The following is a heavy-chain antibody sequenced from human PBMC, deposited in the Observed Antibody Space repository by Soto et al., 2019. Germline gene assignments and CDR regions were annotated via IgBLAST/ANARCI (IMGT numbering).Heavy chain of an antibody. V-gene: IGHV3-23*01. CDR1: GFTFSSYA. CDR2: ISGSGGST. Sequence: GGSLRLSCAASGFTFSSYAMSWVRQAPGKGLEWVSAISGSGGSTYYADSVKGRFTISRDNPKNTLYLQMNSLRAEGAAVYYCAKDKEGKQLSGFDYWGQGTLVTVSS. D-gene: IGHD6-6*01. J-gene: IGHJ4*02. CDR3: AKDKEGKQLSGFDY.